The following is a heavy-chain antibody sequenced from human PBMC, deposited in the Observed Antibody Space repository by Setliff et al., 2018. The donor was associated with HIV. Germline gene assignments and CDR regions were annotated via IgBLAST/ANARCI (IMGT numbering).Heavy chain of an antibody. Sequence: GESLKISCAASGFSFRSYAVSWVRQAPGKGLEWVSVISGSGDITYYRESVKGRFTVSRDNSNNTVYLQMNSLRAEDTAMYYCAKTQTVITVYGPFDSWGQGTPITVSS. D-gene: IGHD4-4*01. J-gene: IGHJ4*02. CDR2: ISGSGDIT. CDR1: GFSFRSYA. V-gene: IGHV3-23*01. CDR3: AKTQTVITVYGPFDS.